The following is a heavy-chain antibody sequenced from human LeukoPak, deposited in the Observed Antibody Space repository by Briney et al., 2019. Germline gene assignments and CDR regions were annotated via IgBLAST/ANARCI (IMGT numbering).Heavy chain of an antibody. J-gene: IGHJ3*02. CDR3: ARSYDSSGHDAFDI. V-gene: IGHV3-20*01. CDR1: GFTFDDYG. Sequence: GSLRLSCAASGFTFDDYGMSWVRQAPGKGLEWVSGINWNGGSTGYADSVKGRFTISRDNAENSLYLQMNSLRAEDTALYHCARSYDSSGHDAFDIWGQGTMVTVSS. D-gene: IGHD3-22*01. CDR2: INWNGGST.